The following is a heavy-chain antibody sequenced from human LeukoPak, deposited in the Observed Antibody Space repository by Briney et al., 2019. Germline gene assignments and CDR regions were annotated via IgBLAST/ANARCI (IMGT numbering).Heavy chain of an antibody. CDR2: IYHSGST. D-gene: IGHD2-2*01. Sequence: KPSETLSLTCAVSGGSISSSNWWSWVRQPPGKGLEWIGEIYHSGSTNYNPSLKSRVTISVDKSKNQFSLKLSSVTAADTAVYYCAHIVVVPAAMPQGWFDPWGQGTLVTVSS. J-gene: IGHJ5*02. CDR3: AHIVVVPAAMPQGWFDP. V-gene: IGHV4-4*02. CDR1: GGSISSSNW.